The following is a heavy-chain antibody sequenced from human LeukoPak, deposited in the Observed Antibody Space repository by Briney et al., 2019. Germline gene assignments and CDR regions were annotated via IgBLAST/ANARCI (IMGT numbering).Heavy chain of an antibody. CDR1: GGTFSSYA. J-gene: IGHJ4*02. Sequence: SVTVSCKASGGTFSSYAISWVRQAPGQGLEWMGGIIPIFGTANYAQKFQGRVTITADESTSTAYMELSSLRSEDTAVYYCARDHEPAWAGRGMWYWGQGTLVTVSS. CDR3: ARDHEPAWAGRGMWY. CDR2: IIPIFGTA. D-gene: IGHD1-1*01. V-gene: IGHV1-69*13.